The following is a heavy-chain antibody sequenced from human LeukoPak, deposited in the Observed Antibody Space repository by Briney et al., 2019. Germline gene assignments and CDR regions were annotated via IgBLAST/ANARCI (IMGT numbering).Heavy chain of an antibody. J-gene: IGHJ4*02. CDR3: ARLGYYDSSGSAGY. V-gene: IGHV4-34*01. D-gene: IGHD3-22*01. CDR2: INHSGST. Sequence: SETLSLTCAVYGGSFSGYYWSWIRQPPGKGLEWIGEINHSGSTNYNPSLKSRVTISVDTSKNQSSLKLSSVTAADTAVYYCARLGYYDSSGSAGYWGQGTLVTVSS. CDR1: GGSFSGYY.